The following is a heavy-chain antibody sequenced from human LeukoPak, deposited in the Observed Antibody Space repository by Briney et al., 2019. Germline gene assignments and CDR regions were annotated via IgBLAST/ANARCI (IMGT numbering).Heavy chain of an antibody. CDR2: IDYSGSA. V-gene: IGHV4-39*01. Sequence: SETLSLTCTVSGGSTNSGGYYWGWIRQPPGKGLEWIGSIDYSGSAVYSPSLKSRLTISVDTSKNQFSLRVASVTAADTAVYYCARRTYSYGFRFDPWGQGTLVTVSS. J-gene: IGHJ5*02. CDR1: GGSTNSGGYY. CDR3: ARRTYSYGFRFDP. D-gene: IGHD3-16*02.